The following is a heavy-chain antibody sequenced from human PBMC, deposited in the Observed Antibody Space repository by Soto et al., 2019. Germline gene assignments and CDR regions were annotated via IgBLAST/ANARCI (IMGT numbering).Heavy chain of an antibody. V-gene: IGHV3-23*01. CDR2: ISGSGGST. CDR3: AKDQSIAARPSVCDY. Sequence: GGALRLSCAASGFTFSSYSMSWVRQAPGKGLEGVSAISGSGGSTYYADSVKGRFTIFRDKCKNTLYLQMNSLRAEGTAGYYCAKDQSIAARPSVCDYWGQGTLVTVSS. J-gene: IGHJ4*02. CDR1: GFTFSSYS. D-gene: IGHD6-6*01.